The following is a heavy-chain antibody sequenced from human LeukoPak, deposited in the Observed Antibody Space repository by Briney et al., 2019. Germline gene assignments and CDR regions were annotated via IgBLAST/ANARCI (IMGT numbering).Heavy chain of an antibody. CDR3: ARVGCSGGSCYSNWFDP. D-gene: IGHD2-15*01. J-gene: IGHJ5*02. Sequence: SVKVSCKASGGTFSSYAISWVRQAPGQGLEWMGGIIPIFGTANYAQKFQGRVTITADESASTAYMELSSLRSEDTAVYYCARVGCSGGSCYSNWFDPWGQGTLVTVSS. V-gene: IGHV1-69*01. CDR1: GGTFSSYA. CDR2: IIPIFGTA.